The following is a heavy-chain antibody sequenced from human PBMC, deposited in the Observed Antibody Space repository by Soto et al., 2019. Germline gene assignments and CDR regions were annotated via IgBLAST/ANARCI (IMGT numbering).Heavy chain of an antibody. CDR3: ARVYDSSGYYYVFGY. Sequence: GSLRLSCAASGFTFSSYEMNWVRQAPGKGLEWVSYITSSGSAIYYADSVKGRFTISRDNAKNSLYLQMNSLRAEDTAVYYCARVYDSSGYYYVFGYWGQGTLVTVSS. D-gene: IGHD3-22*01. CDR2: ITSSGSAI. J-gene: IGHJ4*02. CDR1: GFTFSSYE. V-gene: IGHV3-48*03.